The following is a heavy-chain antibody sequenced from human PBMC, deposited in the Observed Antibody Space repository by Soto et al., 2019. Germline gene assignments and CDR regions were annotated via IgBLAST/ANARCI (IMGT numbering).Heavy chain of an antibody. CDR3: ARNNVRGVSNSYNWMDP. V-gene: IGHV4-59*01. CDR1: GGPISGYY. D-gene: IGHD3-10*01. Sequence: SETLSLTCNVSGGPISGYYWSWVRQSPGKGLEWIGQIFYTGNTNYNPSLKSRVTMSVDIPKKQFSLKLRSVTTADTAIYFCARNNVRGVSNSYNWMDPWGQGTLVTVSS. J-gene: IGHJ5*02. CDR2: IFYTGNT.